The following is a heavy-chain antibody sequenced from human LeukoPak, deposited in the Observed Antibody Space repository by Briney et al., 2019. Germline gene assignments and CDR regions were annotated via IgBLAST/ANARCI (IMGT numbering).Heavy chain of an antibody. CDR3: AKHESLIAFDV. CDR2: IHYSGST. V-gene: IGHV4-39*01. Sequence: SETLSLTCSVSGGSISTSSYYWGWIRQPPRMGLEWIGTIHYSGSTNYSPSLKTRVTMSIDTSKNQFSRRLTAVAPAAPPFNSCAKHESLIAFDVWGQGKMVTVSS. J-gene: IGHJ3*01. CDR1: GGSISTSSYY.